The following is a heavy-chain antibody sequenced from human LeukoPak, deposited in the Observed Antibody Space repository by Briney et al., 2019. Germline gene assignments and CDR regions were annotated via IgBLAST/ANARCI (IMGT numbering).Heavy chain of an antibody. CDR3: ARDFDY. V-gene: IGHV3-30-3*01. Sequence: GGSLRLSCGASVFIFNTSAMHWVRHAPGKGLEGLAVISYHGNNKYYAESVRGRFTISRDNSKNTLYLQMNSLNIEGTAVCYCARDFDYWGQGTLVTVSS. J-gene: IGHJ4*02. CDR1: VFIFNTSA. CDR2: ISYHGNNK.